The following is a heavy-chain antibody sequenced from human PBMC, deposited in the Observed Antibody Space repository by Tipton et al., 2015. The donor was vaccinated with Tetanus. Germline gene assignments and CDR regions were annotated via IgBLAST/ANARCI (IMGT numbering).Heavy chain of an antibody. CDR2: IYYTGNT. CDR3: VRLWGYYYDSSGYPDS. CDR1: GGSISSSGFY. D-gene: IGHD3-22*01. V-gene: IGHV4-39*01. Sequence: TLSLTCTVSGGSISSSGFYWGWIRQPPGKVLEWIGDIYYTGNTNYKPSLRGRVSMSVDTSKYQFSLRLSSVTAADTAVYYCVRLWGYYYDSSGYPDSWGHGTLVTVSS. J-gene: IGHJ5*01.